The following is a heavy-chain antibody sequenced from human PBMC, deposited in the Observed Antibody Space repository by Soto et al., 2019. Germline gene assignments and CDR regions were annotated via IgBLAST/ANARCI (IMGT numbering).Heavy chain of an antibody. CDR3: ARGGIVVG. CDR1: GFNFTSYA. V-gene: IGHV3-30-3*01. D-gene: IGHD3-22*01. Sequence: QVQLVESGGGVVQPGRSLRLSFAASGFNFTSYAMHWVRQAPGKGLEWVAVISYDGSDKYYADSAKGRFTISRDNSKNTLYLQMNSLRTADTAVYYCARGGIVVGWGQGTLVTVSS. J-gene: IGHJ4*02. CDR2: ISYDGSDK.